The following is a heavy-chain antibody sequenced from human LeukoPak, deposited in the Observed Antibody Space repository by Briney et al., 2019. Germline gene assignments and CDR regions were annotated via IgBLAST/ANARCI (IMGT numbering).Heavy chain of an antibody. V-gene: IGHV1-18*01. CDR1: GYTFTSYG. Sequence: ASVKVSCKASGYTFTSYGISWVRQAPGQGLEWMGWISAYNGNTNYAQKLQGRVTVTTDTSTSTAYMELSSLRSEDTAVYYCATQWIWSGYRGLDYWGQGTLVTVSS. D-gene: IGHD3-3*01. CDR3: ATQWIWSGYRGLDY. J-gene: IGHJ4*02. CDR2: ISAYNGNT.